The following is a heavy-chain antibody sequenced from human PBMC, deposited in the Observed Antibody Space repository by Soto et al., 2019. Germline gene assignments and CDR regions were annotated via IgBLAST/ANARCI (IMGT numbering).Heavy chain of an antibody. J-gene: IGHJ4*02. Sequence: EVQLVESGGGLVKPGGSLRLSCAASGFTFSPYTMTWVRQAPGKGLQWVSSISGDSAYIYYADSVKGRFTVSRDNAENSFYLQMSSLRAEDTAIYYCTRSPRSRTGTPKGGAQNDYWGQGTLVTVSS. D-gene: IGHD1-7*01. V-gene: IGHV3-21*01. CDR1: GFTFSPYT. CDR3: TRSPRSRTGTPKGGAQNDY. CDR2: ISGDSAYI.